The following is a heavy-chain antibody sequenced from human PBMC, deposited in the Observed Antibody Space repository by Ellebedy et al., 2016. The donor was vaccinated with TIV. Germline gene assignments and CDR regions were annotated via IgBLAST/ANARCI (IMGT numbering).Heavy chain of an antibody. J-gene: IGHJ4*02. CDR3: ARDRSRSWYYFNY. CDR1: GGTFSTYA. CDR2: IIPILGIA. D-gene: IGHD6-13*01. Sequence: AASVKVSCKASGGTFSTYAINWVRQAPGQGLEWMGRIIPILGIANYAQKFQDRVTIIADKSTSTAFMELSSLRSEDTAVYYCARDRSRSWYYFNYWGQGTLVTVSS. V-gene: IGHV1-69*04.